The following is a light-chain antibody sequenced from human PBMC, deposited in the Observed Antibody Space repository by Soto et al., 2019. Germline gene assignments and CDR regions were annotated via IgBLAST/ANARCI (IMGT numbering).Light chain of an antibody. Sequence: EIVLTQSPGTLSLSPGERATLSCRASQSVSSSYLVWYQQTPGQAPRLLIYGASNRATGIPDRFSGSGSGTDFTLTISRLEPEDFAVYYCQQYGSSWTFGQGTKVESK. J-gene: IGKJ1*01. V-gene: IGKV3-20*01. CDR1: QSVSSSY. CDR3: QQYGSSWT. CDR2: GAS.